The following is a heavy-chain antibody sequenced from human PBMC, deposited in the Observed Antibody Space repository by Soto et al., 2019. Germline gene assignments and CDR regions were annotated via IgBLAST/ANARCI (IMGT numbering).Heavy chain of an antibody. CDR1: GYRFTSYW. Sequence: GESLKISCKGSGYRFTSYWIGWVRQMPGKGLEWMGIIYPGDSDTRYSPSFQGQVTISADKSISTAYLQWSSLKASDTAMYYCARHALSSSWYGYYYYMDVWGKGTTVTVSS. J-gene: IGHJ6*03. CDR3: ARHALSSSWYGYYYYMDV. V-gene: IGHV5-51*01. CDR2: IYPGDSDT. D-gene: IGHD6-13*01.